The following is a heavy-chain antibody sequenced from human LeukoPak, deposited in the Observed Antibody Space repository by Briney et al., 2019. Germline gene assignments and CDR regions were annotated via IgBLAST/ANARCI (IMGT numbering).Heavy chain of an antibody. CDR2: IYYSGST. D-gene: IGHD3-22*01. J-gene: IGHJ4*02. CDR3: ARDLRDDSSGYAWYFDY. V-gene: IGHV4-39*07. Sequence: SETLSLTCTVSGGSISSSSYYWGWLRQPPGKGLEWVGSIYYSGSTYYNPSLKSRVTISVDTSKNQFSLKLSSVTAADTAVYYCARDLRDDSSGYAWYFDYWGQGTLVTVSS. CDR1: GGSISSSSYY.